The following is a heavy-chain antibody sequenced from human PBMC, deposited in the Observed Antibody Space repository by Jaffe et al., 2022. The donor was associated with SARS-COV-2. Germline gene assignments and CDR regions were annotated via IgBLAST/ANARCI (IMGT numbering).Heavy chain of an antibody. Sequence: EVQLVESGGGLIQPGGSLRLSCAASGFTVSSNYMSWVRQAPGKGLEWVSVIYSGGSTYYADSVKGRFTISRDNSKNTLYLQMNSLRAEDTAVYYCAREFSRDYGDSFFDYWGQGTLVTVSS. CDR1: GFTVSSNY. CDR3: AREFSRDYGDSFFDY. CDR2: IYSGGST. V-gene: IGHV3-53*01. D-gene: IGHD4-17*01. J-gene: IGHJ4*02.